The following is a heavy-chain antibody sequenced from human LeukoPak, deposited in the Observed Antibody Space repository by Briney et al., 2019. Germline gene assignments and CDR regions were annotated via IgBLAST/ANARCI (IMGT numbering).Heavy chain of an antibody. CDR1: GFTFSAYA. V-gene: IGHV3-33*06. J-gene: IGHJ4*02. Sequence: GGSLRLSCAASGFTFSAYAMHWVRQAPCKGLEWVALIWYDGGNMYYADSVQGRFTISRDNSRNTLYLQMSSLRVEDTAVYYCAKTATNWYLDSWGQGTLVTVSS. CDR2: IWYDGGNM. CDR3: AKTATNWYLDS. D-gene: IGHD1-1*01.